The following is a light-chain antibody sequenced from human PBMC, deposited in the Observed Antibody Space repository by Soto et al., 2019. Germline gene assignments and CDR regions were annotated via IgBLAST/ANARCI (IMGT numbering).Light chain of an antibody. Sequence: EIVLTQSPCTLSFSPGERATLSCRASQSVSSSYLAWYQQKPGQAPRLLIYGASSRATGIPDRFSGSGSGTDFTLTISRLEPEDFAVYYCQQYGSSLFTFGPGTKVDIK. CDR3: QQYGSSLFT. V-gene: IGKV3-20*01. J-gene: IGKJ3*01. CDR1: QSVSSSY. CDR2: GAS.